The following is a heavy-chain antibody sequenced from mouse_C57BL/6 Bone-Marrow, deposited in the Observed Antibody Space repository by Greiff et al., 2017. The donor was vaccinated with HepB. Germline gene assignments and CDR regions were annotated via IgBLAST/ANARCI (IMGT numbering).Heavy chain of an antibody. Sequence: DVKLVESGPGLVKPSQSLSLTCSVTGYSITSGYYWNWIRQFPGNKLEWMGYISYDGSNNYKPSLKNRISITRETSKNQFFLKLNSVTTEDTATYYCARGSYYYGSNYWGQGTTLTVSS. CDR2: ISYDGSN. CDR3: ARGSYYYGSNY. J-gene: IGHJ2*01. CDR1: GYSITSGYY. V-gene: IGHV3-6*01. D-gene: IGHD1-1*01.